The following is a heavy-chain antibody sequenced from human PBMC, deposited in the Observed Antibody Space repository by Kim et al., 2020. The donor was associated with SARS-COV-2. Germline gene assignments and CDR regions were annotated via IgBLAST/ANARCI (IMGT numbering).Heavy chain of an antibody. CDR3: AILGYDSYYSMDV. D-gene: IGHD3-16*01. Sequence: GESLKISCQGSGYSFTSHWIGWVRQMPGKGLEWMGIIHPRDSDTRYGPSFQGQVTILADKSISTAYLQWSSLKAADAAMYYCAILGYDSYYSMDVWGQGT. CDR1: GYSFTSHW. V-gene: IGHV5-51*01. CDR2: IHPRDSDT. J-gene: IGHJ6*02.